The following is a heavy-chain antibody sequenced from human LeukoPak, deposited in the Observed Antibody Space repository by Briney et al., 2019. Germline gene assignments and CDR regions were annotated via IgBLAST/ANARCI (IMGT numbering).Heavy chain of an antibody. CDR3: ARDSVEWYIFDY. Sequence: GASLRLSCAASGFTFSSYWMHWVRQAPGKGPVWVARTNRDGSSTAYADSVKGRFTISKDNAKNTLYLLMNSLRAEDTAVYYCARDSVEWYIFDYWGQGTLVTVSS. J-gene: IGHJ4*02. V-gene: IGHV3-74*01. D-gene: IGHD3-3*01. CDR2: TNRDGSST. CDR1: GFTFSSYW.